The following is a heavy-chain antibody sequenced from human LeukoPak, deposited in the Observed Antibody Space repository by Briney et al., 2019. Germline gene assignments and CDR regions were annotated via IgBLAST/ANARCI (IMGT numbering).Heavy chain of an antibody. J-gene: IGHJ4*02. D-gene: IGHD5-12*01. CDR2: ISKDGSSK. Sequence: GRSLRLSCAASGFTFSSYGMHWVRQAPGKGLEWVALISKDGSSKYYADSVKGRFTISRDNSKSTLYLQMSSLRTEDTAVYYCASQGSGYGESYYFDYWGQGTLVTVSS. CDR3: ASQGSGYGESYYFDY. CDR1: GFTFSSYG. V-gene: IGHV3-30*19.